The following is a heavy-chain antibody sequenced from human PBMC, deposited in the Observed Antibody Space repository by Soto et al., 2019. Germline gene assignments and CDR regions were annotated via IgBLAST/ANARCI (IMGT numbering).Heavy chain of an antibody. CDR1: GYTFTDYA. V-gene: IGHV1-3*01. D-gene: IGHD2-15*01. J-gene: IGHJ4*02. CDR3: AREGAHYTPLDH. CDR2: INVGNGNT. Sequence: ASVKVSFKASGYTFTDYAIHWVRQAPGQGLEWMGWINVGNGNTGYSRKFQGRVTYARDMSASTAYIEVTSLTSEDTAIYYCAREGAHYTPLDHWGQGTLVTVSS.